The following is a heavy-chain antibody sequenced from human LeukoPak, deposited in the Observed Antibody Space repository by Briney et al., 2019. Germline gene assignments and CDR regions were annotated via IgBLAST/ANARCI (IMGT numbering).Heavy chain of an antibody. Sequence: ASVKVSRKASGYTFTGYYMHWVRQAPGQGLEWMGWINPNSGGTNYAQKFQGRVTMTRDTSISTAYMELSRLRSDDTAVYYCASTKSATGTIGYWGQGTLVTVSS. J-gene: IGHJ4*02. CDR3: ASTKSATGTIGY. CDR2: INPNSGGT. CDR1: GYTFTGYY. D-gene: IGHD1-7*01. V-gene: IGHV1-2*02.